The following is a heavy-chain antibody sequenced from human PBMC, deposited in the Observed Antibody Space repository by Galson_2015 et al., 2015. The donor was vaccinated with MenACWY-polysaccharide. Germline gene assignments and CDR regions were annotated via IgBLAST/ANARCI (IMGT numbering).Heavy chain of an antibody. CDR2: IGGSGSNT. Sequence: SLRLSCAASGFIFSNYAMSWVRQAPGKGLEWVSTIGGSGSNTHYADSVKGRFTISRDNSKNTLSLQMNSLRAEDTAVFYCARVRYSTGKYQFDYWGQGTLVAVPS. V-gene: IGHV3-23*01. J-gene: IGHJ4*02. D-gene: IGHD2-2*01. CDR3: ARVRYSTGKYQFDY. CDR1: GFIFSNYA.